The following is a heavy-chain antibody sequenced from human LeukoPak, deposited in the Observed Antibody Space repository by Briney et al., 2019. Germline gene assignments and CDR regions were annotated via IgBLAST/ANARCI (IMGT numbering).Heavy chain of an antibody. J-gene: IGHJ4*02. CDR1: GGSFSGYY. D-gene: IGHD6-13*01. CDR3: ARGVGGGIAAAGLDY. CDR2: INHSGST. V-gene: IGHV4-34*01. Sequence: SETLSLTCAVYGGSFSGYYWSWIRQPPGKGLEWTGEINHSGSTNYNPSLKSRVTISVDTSKNQFSLKLSSVTAADTAVYYCARGVGGGIAAAGLDYWGQGTLVTVSS.